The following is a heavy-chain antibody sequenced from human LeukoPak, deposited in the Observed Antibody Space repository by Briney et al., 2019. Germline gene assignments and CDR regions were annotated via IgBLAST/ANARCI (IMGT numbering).Heavy chain of an antibody. V-gene: IGHV4-59*01. CDR2: IYYSGST. D-gene: IGHD5-24*01. CDR1: SGSINSYY. CDR3: ASLRRDGYNYYDY. Sequence: SETLSLTCTVSSGSINSYYWSWIRQPPGKGLEWIGYIYYSGSTNYNPSLKSRVTISVDTSKNQFSLKLSSVTAADTAVYYCASLRRDGYNYYDYWGQGTLVTVSS. J-gene: IGHJ4*02.